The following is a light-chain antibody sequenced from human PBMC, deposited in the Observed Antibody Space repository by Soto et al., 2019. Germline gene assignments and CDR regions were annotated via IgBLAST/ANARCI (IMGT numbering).Light chain of an antibody. CDR2: EVS. CDR1: SIDIAPYNY. J-gene: IGLJ1*01. V-gene: IGLV2-14*01. CDR3: SSYTSSTNYV. Sequence: SVLTQPASVSGSPGQSLTISCTGTSIDIAPYNYVSCYQQHPGKAPKLIIYEVSYRPSGISNRFSGSKSGNTASLTISGLQAEDEADYYCSSYTSSTNYVFGTGTKVTVL.